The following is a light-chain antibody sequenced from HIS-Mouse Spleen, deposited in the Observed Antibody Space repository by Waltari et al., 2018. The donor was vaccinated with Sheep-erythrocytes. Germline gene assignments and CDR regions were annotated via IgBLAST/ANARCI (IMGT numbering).Light chain of an antibody. J-gene: IGLJ3*02. Sequence: QSALTQPASVSGSPGQSITISCTGTSSDVGSYNLVSWYQQHPGKAPKRMIYEGRKRPSGVSNRFSGSKSGNTASLTISGLQAEDEADYYCCSYAGSSTPWVFGGGTKLTVL. CDR2: EGR. CDR1: SSDVGSYNL. CDR3: CSYAGSSTPWV. V-gene: IGLV2-23*01.